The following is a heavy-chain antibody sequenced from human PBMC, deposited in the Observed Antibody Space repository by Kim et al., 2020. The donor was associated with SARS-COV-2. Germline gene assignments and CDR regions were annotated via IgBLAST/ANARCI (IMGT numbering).Heavy chain of an antibody. CDR2: IKTKSEGETT. Sequence: GGSLRLSCAASGFTFSDAWMNWVRQAPGKGLEWVGRIKTKSEGETTDYAAPGKGRFTISSDASKNTLYLQMNSLKTEDTAVYYCTATVGYSGGWYMLDYWGQGTLVTVSS. CDR1: GFTFSDAW. D-gene: IGHD6-19*01. V-gene: IGHV3-15*01. CDR3: TATVGYSGGWYMLDY. J-gene: IGHJ4*02.